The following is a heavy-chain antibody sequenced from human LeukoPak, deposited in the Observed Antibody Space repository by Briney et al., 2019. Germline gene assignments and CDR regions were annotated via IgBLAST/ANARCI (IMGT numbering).Heavy chain of an antibody. D-gene: IGHD2-21*02. CDR2: ISFDGSDA. CDR3: ARDVTARNYFDS. Sequence: GGCLRLSCAASEFTFSSYGMSWVRQAPGKGLVWDSCISFDGSDATYADSVKGRFTISRDNAKNSLSLHMTNLRVEDTAIYYCARDVTARNYFDSWGQGTLVTVSS. J-gene: IGHJ4*02. CDR1: EFTFSSYG. V-gene: IGHV3-74*01.